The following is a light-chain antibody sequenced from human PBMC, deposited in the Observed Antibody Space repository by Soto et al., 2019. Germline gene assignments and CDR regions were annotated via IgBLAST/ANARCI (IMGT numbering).Light chain of an antibody. CDR2: DAS. V-gene: IGKV1-5*01. CDR3: QQSYSYPKT. CDR1: QSISSW. Sequence: DIQLTQSPSTLSASVGDRVTITCRASQSISSWLAWYQQKPGKAPDLLISDASRLESGVPSRFSGGGSGTEFTLTISDLQPDDFATYYCQQSYSYPKTFGPGTTVEVK. J-gene: IGKJ1*01.